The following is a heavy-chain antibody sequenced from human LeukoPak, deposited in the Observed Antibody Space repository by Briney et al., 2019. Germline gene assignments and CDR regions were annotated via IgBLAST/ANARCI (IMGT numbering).Heavy chain of an antibody. J-gene: IGHJ6*03. D-gene: IGHD6-19*01. Sequence: GESLKISCKGSGYSFTSYWIGWVRQMPGKGLEWMGIIYPGDSDTRYSPSFQGQVTISADKSISAAYLQWSSLKASDTAMYYCARQPFRYSSGWSYYYMDVWGKGTTVTVSS. CDR1: GYSFTSYW. CDR3: ARQPFRYSSGWSYYYMDV. V-gene: IGHV5-51*01. CDR2: IYPGDSDT.